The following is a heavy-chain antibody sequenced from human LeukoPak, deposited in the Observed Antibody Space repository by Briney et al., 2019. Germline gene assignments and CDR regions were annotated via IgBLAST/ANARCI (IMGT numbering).Heavy chain of an antibody. V-gene: IGHV4-4*02. J-gene: IGHJ5*02. CDR2: IYHSGST. D-gene: IGHD3-9*01. CDR3: ASGYDILTGYYSSWFDP. CDR1: GGSISSSNW. Sequence: MTSETLSLTCAVSGGSISSSNWWSWVRQPPGKGLEWIGEIYHSGSTNYNPSLKSRVTISVDKSKNQLSLKLSSVTAADTAVYYCASGYDILTGYYSSWFDPWGQGTLVTVSS.